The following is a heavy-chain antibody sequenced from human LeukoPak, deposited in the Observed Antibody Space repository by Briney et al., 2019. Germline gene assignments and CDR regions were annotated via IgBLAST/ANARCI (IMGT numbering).Heavy chain of an antibody. Sequence: GGSLRLSCAAPGFIFSSYAMSWVRQAPGKGLEWVSAISGSGGSTYYADSVKGRFTISRDNSKNTVYLQMNSLRAEDTAVYYCAKDAGYSSSWCDYWGQGTLVTVSS. CDR2: ISGSGGST. D-gene: IGHD6-13*01. J-gene: IGHJ4*02. CDR1: GFIFSSYA. CDR3: AKDAGYSSSWCDY. V-gene: IGHV3-23*01.